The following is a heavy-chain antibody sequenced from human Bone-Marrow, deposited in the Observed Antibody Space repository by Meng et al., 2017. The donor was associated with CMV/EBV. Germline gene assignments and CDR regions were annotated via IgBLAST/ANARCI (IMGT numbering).Heavy chain of an antibody. CDR2: ISSNSDTI. D-gene: IGHD3-3*01. J-gene: IGHJ6*02. CDR3: ARDPYYDFWSGLTGGMDV. V-gene: IGHV3-48*04. CDR1: GFTFSSYA. Sequence: GESLKISCAASGFTFSSYAMNWVRQAPGKGLEWVSYISSNSDTIYYADSVRGRFTISRDNAKNTLYLQMNSLRAEDTAVYYCARDPYYDFWSGLTGGMDVWGQGTTVTVSS.